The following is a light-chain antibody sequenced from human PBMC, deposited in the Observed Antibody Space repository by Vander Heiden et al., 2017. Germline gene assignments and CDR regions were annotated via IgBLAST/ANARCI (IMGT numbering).Light chain of an antibody. CDR3: TSYTSRTTWV. J-gene: IGLJ2*01. V-gene: IGLV2-14*03. CDR2: DVS. CDR1: RIVFGGFNY. Sequence: QSALTQPASVSVSPRQSTPISCSATRIVFGGFNYVSWYQQHPGKAPKVMIYDVSNRPAGVSKRFAGSKSGNTASLTISALQAEDEADYYCTSYTSRTTWVFGGGTKLTVL.